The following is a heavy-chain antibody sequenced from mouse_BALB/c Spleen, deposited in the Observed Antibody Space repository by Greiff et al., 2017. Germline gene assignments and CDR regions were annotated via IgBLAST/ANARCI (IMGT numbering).Heavy chain of an antibody. CDR1: GFTFSSFG. CDR3: AREYGSYYFDY. CDR2: ISSGSSTI. D-gene: IGHD2-10*02. J-gene: IGHJ2*01. Sequence: EVQRVESGGGLVQPGGSRKLSCAASGFTFSSFGMHWVRQAPEKGLEWVAYISSGSSTIYYADTVKGRFTISRDNPKNTLFLQMTSLRSEDTAMYYCAREYGSYYFDYWGQGTTLTVSS. V-gene: IGHV5-17*02.